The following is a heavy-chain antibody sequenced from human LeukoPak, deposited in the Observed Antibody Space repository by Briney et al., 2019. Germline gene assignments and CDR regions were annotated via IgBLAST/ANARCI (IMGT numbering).Heavy chain of an antibody. CDR2: ISSSGSTI. CDR1: GFTFSSYE. Sequence: GGSLRLSCAASGFTFSSYEMNWVRQAPGKGLEWVSYISSSGSTIYYADSVKGRFTISRDNAKNSLYLQMNSLRAEDTAVYYCAGARLPLWDLYMDVWGKGTTVTVSS. J-gene: IGHJ6*03. D-gene: IGHD3-16*01. V-gene: IGHV3-48*03. CDR3: AGARLPLWDLYMDV.